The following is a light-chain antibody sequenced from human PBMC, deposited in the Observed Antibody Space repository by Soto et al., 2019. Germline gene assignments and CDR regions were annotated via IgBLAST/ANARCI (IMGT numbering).Light chain of an antibody. CDR3: CSHAGSSLWV. V-gene: IGLV2-23*01. Sequence: QSALTQPASVSGSPGQSITISCTGTSSDVGSYNRVSWYQHHPGKAPKLMIYEGSERPSGVSNRFSGSKSGNTASLTISGLQAEFEADYYCCSHAGSSLWVFGGVTQLTVL. CDR1: SSDVGSYNR. J-gene: IGLJ3*02. CDR2: EGS.